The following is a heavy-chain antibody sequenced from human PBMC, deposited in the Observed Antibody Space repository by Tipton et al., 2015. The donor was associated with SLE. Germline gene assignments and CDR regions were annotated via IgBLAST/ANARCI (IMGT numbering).Heavy chain of an antibody. J-gene: IGHJ4*02. V-gene: IGHV4-4*07. CDR2: IYASGST. Sequence: TLSLTCTVSDGSISDYHWTWIRQPAGEGLEWIGRIYASGSTNYNPSLRSRAAMSVDTSKSHVSLKLTSVTAADTAVYYCARDSPIVAGTFDSWGQGTLVIVSA. CDR3: ARDSPIVAGTFDS. CDR1: DGSISDYH. D-gene: IGHD5-12*01.